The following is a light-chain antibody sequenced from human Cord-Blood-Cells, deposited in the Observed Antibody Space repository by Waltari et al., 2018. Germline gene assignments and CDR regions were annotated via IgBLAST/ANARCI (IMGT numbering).Light chain of an antibody. CDR1: SSTIGAGYD. CDR3: QSYDSSLSGSV. Sequence: QSVLTQPPSVSGAPGQRVTISCTGSSSTIGAGYDVHWYQQLPGTAPKLLIYGNSNRPSGVPDRFSGSKSGTSASRAITGLQAEDEADYYCQSYDSSLSGSVFGGGTQLTVL. CDR2: GNS. V-gene: IGLV1-40*01. J-gene: IGLJ7*01.